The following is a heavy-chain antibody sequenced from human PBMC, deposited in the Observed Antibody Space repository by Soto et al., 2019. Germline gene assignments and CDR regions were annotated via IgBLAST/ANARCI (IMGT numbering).Heavy chain of an antibody. CDR3: ANYTYNSRYPFSGMDV. J-gene: IGHJ6*02. V-gene: IGHV3-49*03. Sequence: GGSLRLSCTTSGFTFSDYAISWFRQAPGKGLEWVGVIRSKAYGVTTDYAASVKGRFAISRDDSKSTAYLQMNSVTTEDTAVYSCANYTYNSRYPFSGMDVCGHGTTVTVYS. CDR1: GFTFSDYA. D-gene: IGHD6-13*01. CDR2: IRSKAYGVTT.